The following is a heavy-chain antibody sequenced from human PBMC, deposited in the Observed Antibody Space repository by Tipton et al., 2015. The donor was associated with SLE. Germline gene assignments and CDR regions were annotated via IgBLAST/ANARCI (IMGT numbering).Heavy chain of an antibody. Sequence: LSLTCTVSGGSISSYYWSWIRQPPGKGLEWIGYIYYSGSTNYNPSLKSRVTISVDTSKNQFSLKLSSVTAADTAVYYCARATVTGEDNWFDPWGQGTLVTVSS. V-gene: IGHV4-59*08. J-gene: IGHJ5*02. D-gene: IGHD7-27*01. CDR3: ARATVTGEDNWFDP. CDR1: GGSISSYY. CDR2: IYYSGST.